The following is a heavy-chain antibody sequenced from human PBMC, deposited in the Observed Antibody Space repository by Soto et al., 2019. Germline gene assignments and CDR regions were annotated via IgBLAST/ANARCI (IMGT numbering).Heavy chain of an antibody. CDR3: ASLWAFGARDYYYYGMDV. CDR1: GFTFSSYA. Sequence: GGSLRLSCAASGFTFSSYAMHWVRQAPGKGLEWVAVISYDGSNKYYADSVKGRFTISRDNSKNTLYLQMNSLRAEDTAVYYCASLWAFGARDYYYYGMDVWGQGTTVTVSS. CDR2: ISYDGSNK. J-gene: IGHJ6*02. D-gene: IGHD3-10*01. V-gene: IGHV3-30-3*01.